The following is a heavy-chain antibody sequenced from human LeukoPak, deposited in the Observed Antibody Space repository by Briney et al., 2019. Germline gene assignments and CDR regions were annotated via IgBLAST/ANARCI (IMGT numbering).Heavy chain of an antibody. CDR1: GGSISSYY. D-gene: IGHD6-19*01. V-gene: IGHV4-59*01. CDR3: ARVSGIEVAGPGEYFQH. Sequence: PSETLSLTCTVSGGSISSYYWSWIRQPPGKGLEWIGYIYYSGSTNYNPSLKSRVTISVDTSKNQFSLKLSSVTAADTAVYYCARVSGIEVAGPGEYFQHWGQGTLVTVSS. J-gene: IGHJ1*01. CDR2: IYYSGST.